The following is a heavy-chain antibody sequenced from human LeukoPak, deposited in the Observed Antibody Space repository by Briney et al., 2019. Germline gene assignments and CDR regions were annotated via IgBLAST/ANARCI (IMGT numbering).Heavy chain of an antibody. CDR1: GFTFSSYW. V-gene: IGHV3-74*01. Sequence: GGSLRLSCAASGFTFSSYWMHWVRQAPGKGLVWVSRINSDGSSTSYADSVKGRFTISRDNAKNTLYLQMNSLRAEDTAVYYCASTLYSYNWFDPWDQGTLVTVSS. CDR2: INSDGSST. CDR3: ASTLYSYNWFDP. D-gene: IGHD6-13*01. J-gene: IGHJ5*02.